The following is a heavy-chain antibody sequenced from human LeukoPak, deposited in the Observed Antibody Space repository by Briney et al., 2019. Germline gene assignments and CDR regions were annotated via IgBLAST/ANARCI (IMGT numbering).Heavy chain of an antibody. CDR1: GFTFSAYS. CDR3: ARDAPIMTTIRSFYFDY. D-gene: IGHD5-24*01. V-gene: IGHV3-48*02. J-gene: IGHJ4*02. Sequence: PGGSLRLSCAASGFTFSAYSMNWVRQAPGTGLEWVSYISGSGSPIYYADSVRGRFTISRDNAKNSLYLQMNSLRDEDTAVYYCARDAPIMTTIRSFYFDYWGQGTLVTVSS. CDR2: ISGSGSPI.